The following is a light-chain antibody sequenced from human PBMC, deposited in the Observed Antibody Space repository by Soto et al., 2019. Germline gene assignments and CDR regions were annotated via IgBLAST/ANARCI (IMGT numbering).Light chain of an antibody. Sequence: DIQMTQSPSTLSASVGDTVTITCRASQSISIWLAWYQQKPGKAPKLLIYKATSLQSGVQSRFNVIAYGIEFTLTINSLQPNDFASYYTQQYNFYSRTFGKGTKVEIK. CDR3: QQYNFYSRT. CDR1: QSISIW. J-gene: IGKJ1*01. CDR2: KAT. V-gene: IGKV1-5*03.